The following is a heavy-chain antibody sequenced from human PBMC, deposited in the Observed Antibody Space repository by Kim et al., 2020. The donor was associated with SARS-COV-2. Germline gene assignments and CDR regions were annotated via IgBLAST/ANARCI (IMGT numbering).Heavy chain of an antibody. CDR1: GGSISSSSYY. CDR2: IYYSGST. V-gene: IGHV4-39*01. Sequence: SETLSLTCTVSGGSISSSSYYWGWIRQPPGKGLEWIGSIYYSGSTYYNPSLKSRVTISVDTSKNQFSLKLSSVTAADTAVYYCARHYYDSSGYFDYYYGMDVWGQGTTVTVSS. J-gene: IGHJ6*02. D-gene: IGHD3-22*01. CDR3: ARHYYDSSGYFDYYYGMDV.